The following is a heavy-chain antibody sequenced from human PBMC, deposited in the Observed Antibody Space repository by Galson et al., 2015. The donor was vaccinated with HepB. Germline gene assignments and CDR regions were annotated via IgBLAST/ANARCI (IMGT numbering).Heavy chain of an antibody. J-gene: IGHJ4*02. Sequence: SLRLSCAASGFMFSDYAMHWVCQAPGKGLEWVAVISYDGSNKYSADSVKGRFTISRDNSKNTLYLQMNSLRAGDTAVYYCARVALYKQLVEGGFDYWGQGTLVTVSS. CDR3: ARVALYKQLVEGGFDY. CDR2: ISYDGSNK. CDR1: GFMFSDYA. D-gene: IGHD6-6*01. V-gene: IGHV3-30-3*01.